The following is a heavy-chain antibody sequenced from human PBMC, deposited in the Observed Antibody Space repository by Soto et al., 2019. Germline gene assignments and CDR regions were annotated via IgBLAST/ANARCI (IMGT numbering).Heavy chain of an antibody. CDR3: ATTIAVAGYYYYYGMDV. CDR1: GYSFTSYW. V-gene: IGHV5-51*01. Sequence: PGESLKISCKGSGYSFTSYWIGWVRQMPGKGLEWMGIIYPGDSDTRYSPSFQGQVTTSADKSISTAYLQWSSLKASDTAMYYCATTIAVAGYYYYYGMDVWGQGTTVTVS. J-gene: IGHJ6*02. CDR2: IYPGDSDT. D-gene: IGHD6-19*01.